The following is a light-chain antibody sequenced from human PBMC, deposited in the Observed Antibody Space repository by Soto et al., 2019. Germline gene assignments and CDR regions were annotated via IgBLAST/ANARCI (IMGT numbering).Light chain of an antibody. Sequence: DIVMTQSPATLSVAPGERVTFSCRASQGVSRKLAWYQHKPGQAPRLLISGASTGATGIPARFSGSGSGTEFTLTISSLQSEDCALYYCQQRSNWPPAWTFGQGTRVEIK. CDR3: QQRSNWPPAWT. J-gene: IGKJ1*01. V-gene: IGKV3-15*01. CDR1: QGVSRK. CDR2: GAS.